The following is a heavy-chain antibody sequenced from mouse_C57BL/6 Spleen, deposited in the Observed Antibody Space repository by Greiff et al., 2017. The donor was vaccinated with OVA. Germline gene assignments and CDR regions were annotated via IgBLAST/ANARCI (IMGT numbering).Heavy chain of an antibody. CDR1: GYTFTVFW. V-gene: IGHV1-9*01. CDR2: ILPGSGST. D-gene: IGHD3-3*01. Sequence: QVHVKQSVSELTKPGASVKLSCKATGYTFTVFWIEWVKQMPGHGLEWIGEILPGSGSTNYNEKFKGKATCTADTSSNTDYMQLSSLTTEDSAIYYCAREEGPLGDWGKRTTLTVSS. CDR3: AREEGPLGD. J-gene: IGHJ2*01.